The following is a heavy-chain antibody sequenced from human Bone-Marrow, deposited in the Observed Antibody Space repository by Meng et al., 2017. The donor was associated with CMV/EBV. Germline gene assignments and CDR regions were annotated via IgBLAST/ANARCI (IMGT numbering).Heavy chain of an antibody. V-gene: IGHV4-34*01. D-gene: IGHD1-26*01. CDR1: GAPFSGY. J-gene: IGHJ4*02. Sequence: QVHLQQGGAGLLNPSETLFLTCGVYGAPFSGYWSWVRQPPGKGLEWIGEITHSGSTNYNVSLKSRVTISIDTSKNQFSLKLSSVTATDTAVYYCAPGFRSWSGSYSSWGQGTLVTVSS. CDR3: APGFRSWSGSYSS. CDR2: ITHSGST.